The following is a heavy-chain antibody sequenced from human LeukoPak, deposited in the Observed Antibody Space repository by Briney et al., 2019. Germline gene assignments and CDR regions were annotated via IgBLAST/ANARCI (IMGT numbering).Heavy chain of an antibody. D-gene: IGHD3-16*01. CDR1: GFTFSSYA. CDR3: AKWPEGAMDYFDY. V-gene: IGHV3-23*01. Sequence: PGGSLRLSCAASGFTFSSYAMSWVRQAPGKGLEWVSAISGSGGSTYYADSVKGRFTISRDNSKNTLYLEMSSLRVEDTAIYYCAKWPEGAMDYFDYWGQGTLVTVSS. J-gene: IGHJ4*02. CDR2: ISGSGGST.